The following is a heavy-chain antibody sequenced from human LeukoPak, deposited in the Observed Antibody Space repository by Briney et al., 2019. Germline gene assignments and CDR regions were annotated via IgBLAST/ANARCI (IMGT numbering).Heavy chain of an antibody. CDR2: ISSSSGYI. CDR3: ARGYYDILTGYYLGAFDI. Sequence: GGSMRLSCAASGFTFSSYSMNWVRQSPGKGLEWVSSISSSSGYIYYADSVKGRFTISRDNAKNSLYLQMNSLRAEDTAVYYCARGYYDILTGYYLGAFDIWGQGTMVTVSS. CDR1: GFTFSSYS. D-gene: IGHD3-9*01. J-gene: IGHJ3*02. V-gene: IGHV3-21*01.